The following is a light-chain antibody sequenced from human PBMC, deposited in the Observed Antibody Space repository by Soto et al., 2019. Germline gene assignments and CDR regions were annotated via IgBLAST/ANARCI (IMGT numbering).Light chain of an antibody. CDR1: QSVSSN. J-gene: IGKJ4*01. Sequence: EIVMTQSPATLSVSPGERATLSCRASQSVSSNLAWYQQKPGQAPRLLISGASTRATGIPARFSGSGSGTEFTLTIRSLQSEDFAVYYCQQYNDWAPLTFGGGTKVEIK. CDR2: GAS. V-gene: IGKV3D-15*01. CDR3: QQYNDWAPLT.